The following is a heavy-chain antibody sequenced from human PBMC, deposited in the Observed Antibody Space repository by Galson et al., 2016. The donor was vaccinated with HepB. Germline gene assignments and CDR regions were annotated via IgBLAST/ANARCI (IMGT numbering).Heavy chain of an antibody. CDR3: AKELSQYRVPQGSAFDI. CDR1: GFTFSDFA. CDR2: ISYDGSDK. V-gene: IGHV3-30*18. Sequence: SLRLSCAASGFTFSDFAMHWVRQAPGKGPEWVAMISYDGSDKNYADSVKGRFTISRDHSKNTMYLQMNSLRAEDTAIYYCAKELSQYRVPQGSAFDIWGQWTRVTVSS. D-gene: IGHD1-26*01. J-gene: IGHJ3*02.